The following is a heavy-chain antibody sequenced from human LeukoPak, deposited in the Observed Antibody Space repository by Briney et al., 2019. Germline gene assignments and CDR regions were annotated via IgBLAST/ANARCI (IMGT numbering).Heavy chain of an antibody. CDR1: GYTFTGYY. CDR2: INPNSGGT. Sequence: RASVKVSCKASGYTFTGYYMHWVRQAPGQGLEWMGWINPNSGGTNYAQKFQGWVTMTRDTSISTAYMELSRLRSDDTAVYYCARGGAYSSSWSLWYWGQGTLVTVSS. V-gene: IGHV1-2*04. D-gene: IGHD6-13*01. J-gene: IGHJ4*02. CDR3: ARGGAYSSSWSLWY.